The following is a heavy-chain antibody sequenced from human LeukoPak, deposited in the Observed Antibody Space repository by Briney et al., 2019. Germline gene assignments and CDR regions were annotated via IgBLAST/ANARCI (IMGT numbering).Heavy chain of an antibody. D-gene: IGHD6-25*01. CDR2: INNSGST. CDR1: GGSISTFY. CDR3: AREGGDPRWLDP. V-gene: IGHV4-4*07. Sequence: SETLSLTCTVSGGSISTFYWTWLRQPAGKGLEWIGRINNSGSTNYNPSLRSRVSMSVDRSKNQFSETLSSVTAADTAVYFCAREGGDPRWLDPWGQGTLVTVSS. J-gene: IGHJ5*02.